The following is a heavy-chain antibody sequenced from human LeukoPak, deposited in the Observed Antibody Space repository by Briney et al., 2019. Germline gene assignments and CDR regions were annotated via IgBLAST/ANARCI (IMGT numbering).Heavy chain of an antibody. Sequence: GGSLRLSCAASGFTFSNYWMSWVRQAPGKGLEWLANINQDGSEMYYVDSVKGRFTISRDNGKNSLYLQSNSLRADDTAVYYCTSHQSSMIVVRTINWYFVLWGRGTLGTVSS. J-gene: IGHJ2*01. CDR2: INQDGSEM. V-gene: IGHV3-7*01. CDR1: GFTFSNYW. D-gene: IGHD3-22*01. CDR3: TSHQSSMIVVRTINWYFVL.